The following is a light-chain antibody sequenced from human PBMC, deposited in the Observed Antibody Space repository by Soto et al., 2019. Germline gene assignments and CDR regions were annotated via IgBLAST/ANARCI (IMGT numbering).Light chain of an antibody. CDR1: QSVSSSY. J-gene: IGKJ2*01. CDR2: DAS. V-gene: IGKV3D-20*01. Sequence: EIVLTQSPATLSLSPGERATLSCASSQSVSSSYLAWYQQKPGLAPRLLIYDASSRATGIPDRFSGSGSWTDLSRTTSRLEPEDFAVYYGEEYCSSPYTFGQGTKLEIK. CDR3: EEYCSSPYT.